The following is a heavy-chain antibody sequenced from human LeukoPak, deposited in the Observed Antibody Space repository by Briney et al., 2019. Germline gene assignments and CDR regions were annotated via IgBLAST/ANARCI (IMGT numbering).Heavy chain of an antibody. D-gene: IGHD1-1*01. Sequence: ASVRVSCKASGYTFTGYYIHWVRQAPGQGLEWMGWLNPKRGGTNYAQNFQGRVTMTRDTIINTAYMELSRLRSDDTAVYYCARNDWNDPWFDPWGQGTLVTV. J-gene: IGHJ5*02. CDR3: ARNDWNDPWFDP. CDR1: GYTFTGYY. CDR2: LNPKRGGT. V-gene: IGHV1-2*02.